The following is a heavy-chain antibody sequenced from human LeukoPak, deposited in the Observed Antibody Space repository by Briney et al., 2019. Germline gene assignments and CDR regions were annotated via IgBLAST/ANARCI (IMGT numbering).Heavy chain of an antibody. V-gene: IGHV3-30*03. CDR2: ISSDGIDK. CDR1: GFPFSNYG. D-gene: IGHD6-19*01. J-gene: IGHJ4*02. CDR3: ARDWAGRAVAYPDY. Sequence: PGRSLRLSCAASGFPFSNYGMHWVRQAPGKGLEWVAVISSDGIDKYYADSVKGRFTISRDNSKNTLYLQMSSLRSEDTALYYCARDWAGRAVAYPDYWGQGTLVTVSS.